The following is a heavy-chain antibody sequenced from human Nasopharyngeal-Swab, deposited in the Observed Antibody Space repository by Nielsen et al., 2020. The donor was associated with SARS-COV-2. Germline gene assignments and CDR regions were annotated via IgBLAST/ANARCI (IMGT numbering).Heavy chain of an antibody. D-gene: IGHD6-19*01. Sequence: SETLSLTFAVYGGSFNGYHWGWIRQSPGKGLEWIGESINESGSTKYNPSLKSRVTISFGPSKNQFYLNLSSVTAADTAVYYCARGYCSGDRRFDPWGQGTLVTVSS. CDR2: SINESGST. J-gene: IGHJ5*02. CDR3: ARGYCSGDRRFDP. CDR1: GGSFNGYH. V-gene: IGHV4-34*01.